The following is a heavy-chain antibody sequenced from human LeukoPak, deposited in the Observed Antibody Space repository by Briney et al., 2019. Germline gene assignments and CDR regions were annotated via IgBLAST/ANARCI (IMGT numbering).Heavy chain of an antibody. V-gene: IGHV4-39*07. CDR2: IHYSGSS. D-gene: IGHD3-22*01. CDR3: ARVQIFYDSSGYNDN. CDR1: GGSIGSSTYY. J-gene: IGHJ4*02. Sequence: SETLSLTCTVSGGSIGSSTYYWGWIRQPPGKRLEWIGNIHYSGSSYYNPSLKSRVTISVDTSKNQFSLRLSSVTAADTAAYYCARVQIFYDSSGYNDNWGQGTLVTVSS.